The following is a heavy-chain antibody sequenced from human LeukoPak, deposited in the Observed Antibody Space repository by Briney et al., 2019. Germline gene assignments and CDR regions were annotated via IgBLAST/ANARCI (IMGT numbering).Heavy chain of an antibody. Sequence: SGGSLRLSCAASGFMFSFYSINWVRQAPGKGLEWVSYIDTSSSTTYYAASVKGRFTISRDNAKNSLYLQMDSLRAEDTPVYYCARLLSSGWYGTFDYWGQGTLVTVSS. V-gene: IGHV3-48*01. D-gene: IGHD6-19*01. CDR2: IDTSSSTT. J-gene: IGHJ4*02. CDR3: ARLLSSGWYGTFDY. CDR1: GFMFSFYS.